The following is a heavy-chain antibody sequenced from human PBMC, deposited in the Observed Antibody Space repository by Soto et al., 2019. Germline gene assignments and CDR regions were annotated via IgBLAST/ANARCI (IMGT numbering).Heavy chain of an antibody. J-gene: IGHJ6*02. V-gene: IGHV1-18*01. CDR1: GYTFTNYG. Sequence: LVQSGGEMKKPGASVKVSCEASGYTFTNYGITWVRQAPGQGLEWMGWISNYNGKTNYAQILQGRVTMTTDTSTRTAYMELTSLRSDDTATYYCARAQNYDILTGSSHSIDVWGQGTTVTVSS. D-gene: IGHD3-9*01. CDR2: ISNYNGKT. CDR3: ARAQNYDILTGSSHSIDV.